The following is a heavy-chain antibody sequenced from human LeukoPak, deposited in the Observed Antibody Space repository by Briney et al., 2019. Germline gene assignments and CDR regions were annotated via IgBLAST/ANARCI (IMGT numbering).Heavy chain of an antibody. Sequence: GGSLRLSCAASGFALSSHWMTWVRQVPGRGPEWVANVNRDGSETYYLDSVKGRFTISKDNAKNSLYLQMNTLRAEDTAVYYCVRNLAVAGTCFDSWGQGTLVTVSS. CDR3: VRNLAVAGTCFDS. V-gene: IGHV3-7*03. CDR1: GFALSSHW. D-gene: IGHD6-19*01. J-gene: IGHJ4*02. CDR2: VNRDGSET.